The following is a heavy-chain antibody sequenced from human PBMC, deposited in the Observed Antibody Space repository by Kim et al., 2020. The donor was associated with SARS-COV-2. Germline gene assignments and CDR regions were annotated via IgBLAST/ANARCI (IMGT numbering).Heavy chain of an antibody. CDR2: IYYSGST. V-gene: IGHV4-59*01. CDR1: GGSISSYY. J-gene: IGHJ3*02. D-gene: IGHD1-26*01. Sequence: SETLSLTCTVSGGSISSYYWSWIRQPPGKGLEWIGYIYYSGSTNYNPSLKSRVTISVDTSKNQFSLKLSSVTAADTAVYYCARAPRSTPGRAPAAFDIWGQGTMVTVSS. CDR3: ARAPRSTPGRAPAAFDI.